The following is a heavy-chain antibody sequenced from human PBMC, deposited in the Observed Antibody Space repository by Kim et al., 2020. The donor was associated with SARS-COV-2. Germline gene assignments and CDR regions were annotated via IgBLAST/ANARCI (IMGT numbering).Heavy chain of an antibody. Sequence: YADYVRRRFTISRDYSENKVYLQMDSLSAGDTAVYYCARPSSSHFDFWGQGTLVSVSS. V-gene: IGHV3-33*01. CDR3: ARPSSSHFDF. D-gene: IGHD3-10*01. J-gene: IGHJ4*02.